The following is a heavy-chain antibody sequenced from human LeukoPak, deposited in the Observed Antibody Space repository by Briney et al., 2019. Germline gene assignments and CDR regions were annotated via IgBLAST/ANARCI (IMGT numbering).Heavy chain of an antibody. Sequence: PSETLSLTCTVSGGSISSYYWSWIRQPPGKGLEWIGYIYYSGSTYYNPSLKSRVTISVDTSKNQFSLKLSSVTAADTAVYYCARPIVATIKGNHDAFDIWGQGTMVTVSS. J-gene: IGHJ3*02. D-gene: IGHD5-12*01. CDR1: GGSISSYY. V-gene: IGHV4-59*08. CDR3: ARPIVATIKGNHDAFDI. CDR2: IYYSGST.